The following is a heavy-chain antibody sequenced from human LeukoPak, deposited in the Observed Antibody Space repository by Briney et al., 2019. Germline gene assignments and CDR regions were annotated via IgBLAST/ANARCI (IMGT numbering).Heavy chain of an antibody. CDR1: GYTLTELS. D-gene: IGHD3-22*01. CDR2: FDPEDGET. Sequence: ASVKVSCKVSGYTLTELSMHWVRQAPGRGLEWMGGFDPEDGETIYAQKFQGRVTMTEDTSTDTAYMELSSLRSEDTAVYYCATDLGYYDSSGPIDYWGQGTLVTVSS. CDR3: ATDLGYYDSSGPIDY. J-gene: IGHJ4*02. V-gene: IGHV1-24*01.